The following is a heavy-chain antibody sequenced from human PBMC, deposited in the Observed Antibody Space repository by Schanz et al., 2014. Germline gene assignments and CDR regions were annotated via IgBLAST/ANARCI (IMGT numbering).Heavy chain of an antibody. D-gene: IGHD3-9*01. Sequence: QLQLQESGSGLVKTSQTLSLTCGVSGGSISSGGSSWNWIRLPPGKGLEWIGYIYHSGSTYYNPTLKSRVTISVDRSKNQVSLRLSSVTAADTAVYYCARDERDLPRYRFDFWGQGTRVTVSS. CDR2: IYHSGST. J-gene: IGHJ4*02. CDR1: GGSISSGGSS. V-gene: IGHV4-30-2*01. CDR3: ARDERDLPRYRFDF.